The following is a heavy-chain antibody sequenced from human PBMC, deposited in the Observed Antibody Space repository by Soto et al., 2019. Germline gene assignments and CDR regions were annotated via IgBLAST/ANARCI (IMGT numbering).Heavy chain of an antibody. Sequence: ASVKVSCKASGYTFTGYYMHWVRQAPGQGLEWMGWINPNSGGTNYAQKFQGRVTMTRDTSISTAYMELSRLRSDDTAVYYCARAEGGGYSYAAFDIWGQGTMVTV. CDR2: INPNSGGT. V-gene: IGHV1-2*02. J-gene: IGHJ3*02. CDR3: ARAEGGGYSYAAFDI. D-gene: IGHD5-18*01. CDR1: GYTFTGYY.